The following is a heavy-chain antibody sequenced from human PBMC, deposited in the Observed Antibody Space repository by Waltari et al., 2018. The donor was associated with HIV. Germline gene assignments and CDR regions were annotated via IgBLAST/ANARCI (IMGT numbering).Heavy chain of an antibody. J-gene: IGHJ4*02. V-gene: IGHV4-39*01. CDR2: IYSSGRT. CDR1: GGSISSSRYY. D-gene: IGHD3-22*01. Sequence: QLQLQESGPGLVKPSETLSLTCTVSGGSISSSRYYWGWIRQPPGKGLEWFGSIYSSGRTCYTPSLKSRGTSSVDTSKNHFSRKLSSVTAANTAVYYCARHRRRYYDSGGYLPQGDYWGQGTLVTVSS. CDR3: ARHRRRYYDSGGYLPQGDY.